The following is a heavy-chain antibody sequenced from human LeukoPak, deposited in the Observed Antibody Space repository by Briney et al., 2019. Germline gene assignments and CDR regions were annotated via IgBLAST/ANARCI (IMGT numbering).Heavy chain of an antibody. Sequence: GASVKVSCKASGGTFSSYAISWVRQAPGQGLEWMGIINPSGGSTSYAQKFQGRVTMTRDTSTSTVYMELSSLRSEDTAVYYCARGSYTVAVALTYNWFDPWGQGTLVTVSS. J-gene: IGHJ5*02. V-gene: IGHV1-46*01. CDR2: INPSGGST. CDR3: ARGSYTVAVALTYNWFDP. CDR1: GGTFSSYA. D-gene: IGHD6-19*01.